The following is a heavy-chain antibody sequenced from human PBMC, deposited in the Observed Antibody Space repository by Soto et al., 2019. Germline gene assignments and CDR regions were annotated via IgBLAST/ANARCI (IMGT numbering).Heavy chain of an antibody. CDR2: ISYDGSNK. V-gene: IGHV3-30*18. J-gene: IGHJ4*02. Sequence: GGSLRLSCAASGFTFSSYGMHWVRQAPGKGLEWVAVISYDGSNKYYADSVKGRFTISRDNSKNTLYLQMNSLRAEDTAVYYCAKDRQLRLYLFDYWGQGTLVTVSS. CDR1: GFTFSSYG. D-gene: IGHD5-12*01. CDR3: AKDRQLRLYLFDY.